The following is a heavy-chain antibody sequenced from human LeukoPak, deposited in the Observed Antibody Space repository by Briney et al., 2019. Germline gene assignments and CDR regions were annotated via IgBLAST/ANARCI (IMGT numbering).Heavy chain of an antibody. Sequence: SETLSLTCTVSGVSINSHYWSWVRQPPGKGLEWIGFIYDSGSANYKSSLESRVTMTLDTSKNQFSLKMNSVTAADTAVYYCARVLQNYYHLDVWGKGTTVTVSS. CDR2: IYDSGSA. J-gene: IGHJ6*03. CDR1: GVSINSHY. CDR3: ARVLQNYYHLDV. D-gene: IGHD3-3*01. V-gene: IGHV4-59*11.